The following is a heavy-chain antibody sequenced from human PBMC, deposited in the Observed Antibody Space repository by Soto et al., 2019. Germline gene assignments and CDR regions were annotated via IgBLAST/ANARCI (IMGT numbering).Heavy chain of an antibody. Sequence: QVQLVQSGAEEKKPGASVKVSCKASGYTFTSYAMHWVRQAPGQRLEWMGWINAGNGNTKYSQKFQGRVTITRDTSASTAYMELSSLRSENTAVYYCAGPGGGGYSSSWYGYYGMDVWGQGTTVTVSS. J-gene: IGHJ6*02. CDR2: INAGNGNT. CDR1: GYTFTSYA. V-gene: IGHV1-3*05. CDR3: AGPGGGGYSSSWYGYYGMDV. D-gene: IGHD6-13*01.